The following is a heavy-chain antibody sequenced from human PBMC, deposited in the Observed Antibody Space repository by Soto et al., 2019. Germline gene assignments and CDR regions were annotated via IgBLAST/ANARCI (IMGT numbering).Heavy chain of an antibody. CDR3: TTDSYSTMIEVRFDY. Sequence: GGSLRLSCEASGFTFSNYAMNWVRQAPGKGLEWVSVISGNGGDTYYADSVKGRFTISRDNSKNTVYLQMNSLRTEDTGIYYCTTDSYSTMIEVRFDYWGHGTLVTVSS. J-gene: IGHJ4*01. CDR1: GFTFSNYA. D-gene: IGHD3-22*01. V-gene: IGHV3-23*01. CDR2: ISGNGGDT.